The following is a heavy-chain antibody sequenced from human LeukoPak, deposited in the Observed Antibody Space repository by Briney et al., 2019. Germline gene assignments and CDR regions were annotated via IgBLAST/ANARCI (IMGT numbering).Heavy chain of an antibody. J-gene: IGHJ4*02. D-gene: IGHD3-16*02. CDR1: GFTFSSYS. V-gene: IGHV3-48*01. CDR3: ARSMITFGGVIVGFDY. Sequence: PGGSLRLSCAASGFTFSSYSMNWVRQAPGKGLEWVSYISSSSTIYYADSVKGRFTISRDNAKSSLYLQMNSLRAEDTAVYYCARSMITFGGVIVGFDYWGQGTLVTVSS. CDR2: ISSSSTI.